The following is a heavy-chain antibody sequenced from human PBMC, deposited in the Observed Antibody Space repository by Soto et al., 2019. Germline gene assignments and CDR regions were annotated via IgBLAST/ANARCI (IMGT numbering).Heavy chain of an antibody. D-gene: IGHD6-19*01. V-gene: IGHV1-18*01. CDR3: ERGPPQAGWYHWYFDL. CDR1: GYTFTSYG. CDR2: ISAYSGNT. J-gene: IGHJ2*01. Sequence: QVQLVQSGAEVKKPGASVKVSCKASGYTFTSYGISWVRQAPGQGLEWMEWISAYSGNTNSAQKLQGRVTMTTETPTSPPYMERRRLRSDDTAVYYGERGPPQAGWYHWYFDLWGRGTLVTVSS.